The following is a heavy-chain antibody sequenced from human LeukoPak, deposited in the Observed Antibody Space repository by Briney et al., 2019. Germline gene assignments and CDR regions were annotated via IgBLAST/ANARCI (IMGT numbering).Heavy chain of an antibody. CDR1: GFTLSTYE. J-gene: IGHJ6*04. Sequence: GGSLRLSCAASGFTLSTYEMNWVRQAQGKGMEWVSYIGSSNTIYYADSVKGLFTISRDNAKNSLYLQMNSLRAEDTAVYYCAREGRSGYDLTGYYGMDVWGKGTTVTVSS. D-gene: IGHD5-12*01. CDR3: AREGRSGYDLTGYYGMDV. CDR2: IGSSNTI. V-gene: IGHV3-48*03.